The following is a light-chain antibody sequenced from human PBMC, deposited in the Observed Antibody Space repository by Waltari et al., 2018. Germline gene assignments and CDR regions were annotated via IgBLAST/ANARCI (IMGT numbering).Light chain of an antibody. CDR3: QQSGTSPFT. CDR2: EAS. V-gene: IGKV3-20*01. Sequence: DIVLTQSPGTLYLSPGDGATLSCRASQPIENNSLAWYQHKPGQAPRLLRYEASSRATGVPDRFRGSGSGRDFTLSISRLEPEDFATYYCQQSGTSPFTFGPGTTVAFK. J-gene: IGKJ3*01. CDR1: QPIENNS.